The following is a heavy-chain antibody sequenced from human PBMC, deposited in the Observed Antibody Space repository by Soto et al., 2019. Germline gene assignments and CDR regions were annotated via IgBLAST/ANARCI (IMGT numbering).Heavy chain of an antibody. Sequence: PSETLSLTCTVSGGSISSSSYYWGWIRQPPGKGLEWIGSIYYSGSTYYNPSLKSRVTISVDTSKNQFSLKLSSVTAADTAVYYCARQGGQLVLRGDDAFDIWGQGTMVTVSS. CDR3: ARQGGQLVLRGDDAFDI. D-gene: IGHD6-6*01. CDR1: GGSISSSSYY. J-gene: IGHJ3*02. V-gene: IGHV4-39*01. CDR2: IYYSGST.